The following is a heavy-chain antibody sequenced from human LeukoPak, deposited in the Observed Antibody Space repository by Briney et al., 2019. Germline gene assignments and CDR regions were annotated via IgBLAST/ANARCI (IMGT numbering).Heavy chain of an antibody. CDR3: TRGRNSAFDY. V-gene: IGHV6-1*01. D-gene: IGHD1-14*01. CDR1: GDSVSSNGVA. J-gene: IGHJ4*02. Sequence: SQTLSLTCAISGDSVSSNGVAWNWIRQSPSRGLEWLGRTYYASQWSNEYALSVKSRITINPDTSKNQFSLQLNSVTPEDTAVYFCTRGRNSAFDYGGQGTLVTVSS. CDR2: TYYASQWSN.